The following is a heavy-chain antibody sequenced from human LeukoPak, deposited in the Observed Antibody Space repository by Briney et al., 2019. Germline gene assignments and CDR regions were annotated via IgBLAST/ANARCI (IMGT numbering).Heavy chain of an antibody. CDR1: GFTFSSYS. D-gene: IGHD3-10*01. CDR3: ARDAITIRGVTLDY. Sequence: PGGSLRLSCAASGFTFSSYSMNWVRQAPGKGLEWVSSISSSSSYIYYADSVKGRFTISRDNAKNSLYLQMNSLRAEDTAVYYCARDAITIRGVTLDYWGQGTLVTVSS. J-gene: IGHJ4*02. V-gene: IGHV3-21*01. CDR2: ISSSSSYI.